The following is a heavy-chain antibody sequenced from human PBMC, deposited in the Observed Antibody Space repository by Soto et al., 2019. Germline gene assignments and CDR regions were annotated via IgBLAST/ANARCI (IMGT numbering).Heavy chain of an antibody. CDR3: ATIECSGGSCYAFDI. Sequence: SETLSLTCTVSGSCISSSSHYWGCIHQPPGKGREWIGSIYYSGSTYYNPSLKSRVTISVDTSKNQFSLKLSSVTAADTEVYYCATIECSGGSCYAFDIWGQRTMVT. CDR1: GSCISSSSHY. CDR2: IYYSGST. V-gene: IGHV4-39*01. J-gene: IGHJ3*02. D-gene: IGHD2-15*01.